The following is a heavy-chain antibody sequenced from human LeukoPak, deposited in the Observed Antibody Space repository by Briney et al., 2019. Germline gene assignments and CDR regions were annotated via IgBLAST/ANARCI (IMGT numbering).Heavy chain of an antibody. CDR3: ARERGSLPDY. CDR1: GGSFSGYY. J-gene: IGHJ4*02. Sequence: SETLSLTCAVYGGSFSGYYWSWIRQPPGKGLEWIGEINHSGSTNYNPSLKSRVTISVDTSKNQFSLKLSSVTAADTAVYYCARERGSLPDYWGQGTLVTVSS. D-gene: IGHD1-26*01. CDR2: INHSGST. V-gene: IGHV4-34*01.